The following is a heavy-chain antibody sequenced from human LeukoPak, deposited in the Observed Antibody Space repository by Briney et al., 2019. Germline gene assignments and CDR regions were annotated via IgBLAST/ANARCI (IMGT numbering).Heavy chain of an antibody. Sequence: GGSLRLSCAASGFTFSSYAMSWVRQAPGKRLEWVSAISGSGGSTYYADSVKGRFTISRDNSKNTLYLQMNSLRAEDTAVYYCAKRGKYCSGGSCYYLDPWGQGTLATVSS. CDR1: GFTFSSYA. D-gene: IGHD2-15*01. CDR2: ISGSGGST. V-gene: IGHV3-23*01. J-gene: IGHJ5*02. CDR3: AKRGKYCSGGSCYYLDP.